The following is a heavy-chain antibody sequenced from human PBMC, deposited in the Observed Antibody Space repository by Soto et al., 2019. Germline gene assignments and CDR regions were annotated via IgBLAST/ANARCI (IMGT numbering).Heavy chain of an antibody. D-gene: IGHD6-13*01. J-gene: IGHJ4*02. V-gene: IGHV3-23*01. CDR1: GFTFSSYA. Sequence: TASGFTFSSYAMSWVHQAPGKGLEWVSAISGSVGSTYYADSVKGRFTISRDNSKNTLYLQMNSLRAEDTAVYYCAYSSTPFDYWGQGTLVTVSS. CDR3: AYSSTPFDY. CDR2: ISGSVGST.